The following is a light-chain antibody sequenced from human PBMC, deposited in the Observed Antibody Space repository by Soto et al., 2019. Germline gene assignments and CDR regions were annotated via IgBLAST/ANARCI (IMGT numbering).Light chain of an antibody. CDR3: SSYADSNNLV. CDR1: SSDVGGYNY. Sequence: QSVLTQPPSASGSPGQSVTISCTGTSSDVGGYNYVSWYQQHPGQVPKVMIYEVSKRPSGVPDRFSGSKSGNTASLTVSGLQTEDEAAYYCSSYADSNNLVFGTGTKVTVL. CDR2: EVS. J-gene: IGLJ1*01. V-gene: IGLV2-8*01.